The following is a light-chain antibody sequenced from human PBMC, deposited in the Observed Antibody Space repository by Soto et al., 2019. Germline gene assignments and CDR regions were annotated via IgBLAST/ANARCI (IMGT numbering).Light chain of an antibody. V-gene: IGLV1-40*01. CDR3: QSYDSSLSGVV. CDR2: GNS. CDR1: SSNIGAGYD. J-gene: IGLJ2*01. Sequence: QSVLTQPPSVSGAPGQRVTISCTGSSSNIGAGYDVHWYQQVPGTAPKLLIYGNSNRPSGVPDRFSGSKSGTSASLAITGLQAEDEADYCCQSYDSSLSGVVFGGGTKVTVL.